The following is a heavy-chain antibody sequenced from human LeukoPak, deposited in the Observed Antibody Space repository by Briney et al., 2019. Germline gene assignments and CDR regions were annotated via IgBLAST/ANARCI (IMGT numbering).Heavy chain of an antibody. V-gene: IGHV3-7*01. D-gene: IGHD3-22*01. CDR1: GFTFSSYA. CDR3: ARSPSSSFYYDSSGYYWGYFDC. J-gene: IGHJ4*02. Sequence: GGSPRLSCAASGFTFSSYAMHWVRQAPGKGLEWVANIKQDGSEKYYVDSVKGRFTISRNNAKNSLYLQMNSLRAEDTAVYYCARSPSSSFYYDSSGYYWGYFDCWGQGTLVTVSS. CDR2: IKQDGSEK.